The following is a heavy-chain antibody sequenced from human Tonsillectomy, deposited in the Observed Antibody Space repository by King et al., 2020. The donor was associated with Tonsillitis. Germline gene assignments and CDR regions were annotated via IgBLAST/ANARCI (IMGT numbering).Heavy chain of an antibody. D-gene: IGHD3-3*01. CDR2: IFYSGCT. V-gene: IGHV4-30-4*01. Sequence: QLQESGPGLVKPSQTLSLTCTFSGGSISIGDYYWIWFCQPPGKGLEWIGYIFYSGCTNYNPSLKSRVTISVDTSKNQFSLKLSSVTAADTAVYYCARHTIFGVVDYWGQGTLVTVSS. CDR3: ARHTIFGVVDY. J-gene: IGHJ4*02. CDR1: GGSISIGDYY.